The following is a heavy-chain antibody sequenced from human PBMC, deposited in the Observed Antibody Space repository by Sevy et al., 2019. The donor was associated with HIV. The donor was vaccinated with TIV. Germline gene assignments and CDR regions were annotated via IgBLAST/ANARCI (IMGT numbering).Heavy chain of an antibody. CDR1: GFSFSDYF. V-gene: IGHV3-11*01. D-gene: IGHD2-15*01. CDR3: TRFYSSTYVCYSGSDDF. Sequence: GGSLRLSCVASGFSFSDYFISWIRQAPGKGLEWVSYISSNSNKIRYADSVQGRFTISRDNVKNSVYLQMNSLRAEDTAVYHCTRFYSSTYVCYSGSDDFWGRGTLVTVSS. J-gene: IGHJ4*02. CDR2: ISSNSNKI.